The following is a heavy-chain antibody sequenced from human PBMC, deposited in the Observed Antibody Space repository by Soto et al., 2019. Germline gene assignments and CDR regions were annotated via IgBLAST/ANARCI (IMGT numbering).Heavy chain of an antibody. CDR1: GFSLSTSGMC. CDR3: APITTVTNALDY. Sequence: SGPTLVNPTQTLTLTCTFSGFSLSTSGMCVSWIRQPPGKALEWLALIDWDDDKYYSTSLKTRLTISKDTSKNQVVLTMTNMDPVDTATYYCAPITTVTNALDYWGQGTLVTVSS. D-gene: IGHD4-17*01. CDR2: IDWDDDK. J-gene: IGHJ4*02. V-gene: IGHV2-70*01.